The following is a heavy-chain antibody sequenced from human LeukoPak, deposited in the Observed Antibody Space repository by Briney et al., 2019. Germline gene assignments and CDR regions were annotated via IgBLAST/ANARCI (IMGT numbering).Heavy chain of an antibody. CDR3: ARDGGSGIRSDAFDI. CDR2: IKEDGSEK. CDR1: GFTFSTYW. V-gene: IGHV3-7*01. J-gene: IGHJ3*02. Sequence: GGSLRLSCAASGFTFSTYWMSWVRQAPGKGLEWVANIKEDGSEKYYVDSVKGRFTISRDNAKNSLYLQMNSLRAEDTAVYYCARDGGSGIRSDAFDIWGQGTMVTVSS. D-gene: IGHD3-10*01.